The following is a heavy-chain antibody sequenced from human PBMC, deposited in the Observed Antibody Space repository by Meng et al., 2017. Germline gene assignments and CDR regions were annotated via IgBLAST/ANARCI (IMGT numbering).Heavy chain of an antibody. V-gene: IGHV4-30-4*01. CDR2: IYYRGSS. J-gene: IGHJ4*02. D-gene: IGHD3-22*01. Sequence: QVQLHASGPGLVQPSRTPSHTFTVSGGSISSGDYYWSWIRQPPGKGLEWMGYIYYRGSSYYNPSLKGRVTRSVDTSKDQFSLKLSSVTAADTAVYYCASGDSSGYGRRFDYWGQGTLVTVYS. CDR1: GGSISSGDYY. CDR3: ASGDSSGYGRRFDY.